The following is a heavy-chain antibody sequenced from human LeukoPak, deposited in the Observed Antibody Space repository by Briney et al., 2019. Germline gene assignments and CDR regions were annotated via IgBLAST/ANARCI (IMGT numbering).Heavy chain of an antibody. Sequence: GGSLSLSCAAYGFTFDDYSMHWVRQAPGKGLEWVSGISWNSGSAGYADSVKGRFTISRDSAKNSLYLQMNSLRTEDTALYYCAKDRTYSAYAALDYWGQGTLVTVSS. V-gene: IGHV3-9*01. D-gene: IGHD5-12*01. CDR3: AKDRTYSAYAALDY. CDR2: ISWNSGSA. CDR1: GFTFDDYS. J-gene: IGHJ4*02.